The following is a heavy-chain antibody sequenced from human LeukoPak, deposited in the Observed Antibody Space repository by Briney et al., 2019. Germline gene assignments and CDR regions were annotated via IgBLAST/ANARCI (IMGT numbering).Heavy chain of an antibody. CDR2: ISGSGGST. D-gene: IGHD3-9*01. J-gene: IGHJ4*02. CDR1: GFTFSDYY. V-gene: IGHV3-23*01. CDR3: ARPINYDVLTAFYAY. Sequence: GGSLRLSCAASGFTFSDYYMSWIRQAPGKGLEWVSAISGSGGSTYYADSVKGRFTISRDNSKNTLYLQMDSLRAEDTALYYCARPINYDVLTAFYAYWGQGTLVAVSS.